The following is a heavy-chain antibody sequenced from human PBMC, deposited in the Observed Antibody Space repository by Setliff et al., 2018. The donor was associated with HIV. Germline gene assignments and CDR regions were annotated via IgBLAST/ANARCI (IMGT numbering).Heavy chain of an antibody. J-gene: IGHJ4*02. CDR2: KSFDGSNK. D-gene: IGHD6-19*01. CDR1: GFTFSSYG. CDR3: ARVRSVGYSRAWYAPGAY. Sequence: PGGSLRLSCAASGFTFSSYGMHWVRQAPGKGLEWVAVKSFDGSNKYYANYVKGRFTISGDNSKNTLYLQMNSLREDDTAVYYCARVRSVGYSRAWYAPGAYWGRGTLVTVSS. V-gene: IGHV3-30*03.